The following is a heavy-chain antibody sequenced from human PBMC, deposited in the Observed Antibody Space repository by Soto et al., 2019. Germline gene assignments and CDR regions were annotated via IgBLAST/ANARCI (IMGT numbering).Heavy chain of an antibody. Sequence: EVQLVESGGGLVKPGGSLRLSCAASGFTFSNVWMSWVRQAPGKGLEWVGRIKSKSDGGTTGYAAPVEGRFTISRDDSKNTLYLQMYSLKTEDTAVYYCTTDHYCSSTSCTYFDSWGQGTLVTVSS. D-gene: IGHD2-2*01. CDR1: GFTFSNVW. J-gene: IGHJ4*02. V-gene: IGHV3-15*01. CDR2: IKSKSDGGTT. CDR3: TTDHYCSSTSCTYFDS.